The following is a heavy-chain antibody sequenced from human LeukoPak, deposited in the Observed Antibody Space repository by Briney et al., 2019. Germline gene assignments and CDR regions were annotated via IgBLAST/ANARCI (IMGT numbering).Heavy chain of an antibody. V-gene: IGHV3-7*01. J-gene: IGHJ2*01. CDR2: ISQDGSQK. CDR3: VRVIWVGNWYIDL. Sequence: PGGSLRLSCGASGFSFSSYWISWVRQTPGKGLEWVANISQDGSQKYYVDSVKGRFTISRDNAENSLYLQMNSLRAEDTAVYYCVRVIWVGNWYIDLWGRGTLVSVSS. D-gene: IGHD3-16*01. CDR1: GFSFSSYW.